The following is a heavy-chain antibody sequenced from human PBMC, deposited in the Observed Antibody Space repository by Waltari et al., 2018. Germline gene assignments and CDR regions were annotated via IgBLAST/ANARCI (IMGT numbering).Heavy chain of an antibody. V-gene: IGHV3-30*03. CDR1: GYNFSSVV. CDR3: VISTRFDP. D-gene: IGHD3-3*02. CDR2: ISYDGSDL. Sequence: VQVVESGGGVVQPGKSLRLSCVGSGYNFSSVVIQWVRQTPVKGLEWIALISYDGSDLYYADSVKGRFTISRDISQNTVYLQMNSLRTEDTAIYYCVISTRFDPWGQGTLVSVSS. J-gene: IGHJ5*02.